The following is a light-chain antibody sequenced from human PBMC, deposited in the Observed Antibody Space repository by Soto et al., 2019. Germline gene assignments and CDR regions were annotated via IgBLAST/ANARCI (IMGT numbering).Light chain of an antibody. Sequence: QSVLTQPASVSGSPGQSITISCTGTSSDVGGYNYVSWYQQHPGKAPKLIIYEVSNRPSGVSNRFSGSKSGNTASLTISGLQAEDEADYYCSSYRSSSTGVFGIGTQLTVL. CDR2: EVS. V-gene: IGLV2-14*01. CDR3: SSYRSSSTGV. J-gene: IGLJ1*01. CDR1: SSDVGGYNY.